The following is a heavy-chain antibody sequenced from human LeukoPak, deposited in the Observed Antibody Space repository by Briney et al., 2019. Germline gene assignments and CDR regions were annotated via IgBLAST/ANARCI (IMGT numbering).Heavy chain of an antibody. J-gene: IGHJ4*02. CDR2: IYYSGST. Sequence: SETLSLTCTVSGGSISSYYWSWIRQPPGKGLEWIGYIYYSGSTNYNPSLKSRVTISVDTSKNQFSPKLSSVTAADTAVYYCARDPYYYDSSGPAGGYFDYWGQGTLVTVSS. CDR1: GGSISSYY. D-gene: IGHD3-22*01. CDR3: ARDPYYYDSSGPAGGYFDY. V-gene: IGHV4-59*01.